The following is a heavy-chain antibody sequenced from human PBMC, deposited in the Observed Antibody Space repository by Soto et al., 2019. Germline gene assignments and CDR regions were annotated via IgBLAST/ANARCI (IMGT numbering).Heavy chain of an antibody. J-gene: IGHJ6*03. CDR3: ARGYCSXGSCYYYYYYYMDV. D-gene: IGHD2-15*01. Sequence: GASVKVSCKASGYTFTSYDINWVRQATGQGLEWMGWMNPNSGNTGYAQKFQGRVTMTRNTSISTAYMELSSLRSEDTAVYYCARGYCSXGSCYYYYYYYMDVWGKGTTVTVSS. CDR2: MNPNSGNT. CDR1: GYTFTSYD. V-gene: IGHV1-8*01.